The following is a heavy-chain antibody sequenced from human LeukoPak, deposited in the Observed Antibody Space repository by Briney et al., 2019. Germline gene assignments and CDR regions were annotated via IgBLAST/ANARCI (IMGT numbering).Heavy chain of an antibody. D-gene: IGHD3-22*01. CDR2: IYPGDSDT. V-gene: IGHV5-51*01. Sequence: GESLQISCKGSGSSFTSYWIGWVRQMPGKGLEWMGIIYPGDSDTRYSPSFQGQVTISADKSISTAYLQWSSLRSVDTAVYYCARDAMIQRGAFDIWGQGTMVTVSS. CDR3: ARDAMIQRGAFDI. CDR1: GSSFTSYW. J-gene: IGHJ3*02.